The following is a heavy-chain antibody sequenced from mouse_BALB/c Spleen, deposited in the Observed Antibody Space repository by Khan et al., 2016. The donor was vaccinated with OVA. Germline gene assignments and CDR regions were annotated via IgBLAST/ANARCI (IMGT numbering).Heavy chain of an antibody. CDR2: INPHIGET. Sequence: VQLKESGPELVRPGASVKISCKATGYSFTGYFMNWVMQSHGKSPEWIGRINPHIGETFYNQRFKDKATLTVDESSSTAYLELRSLASEDSAIYYCTRIYRSDFDYWGQGTTLTVSS. V-gene: IGHV1-20*02. CDR1: GYSFTGYF. CDR3: TRIYRSDFDY. D-gene: IGHD1-1*01. J-gene: IGHJ2*01.